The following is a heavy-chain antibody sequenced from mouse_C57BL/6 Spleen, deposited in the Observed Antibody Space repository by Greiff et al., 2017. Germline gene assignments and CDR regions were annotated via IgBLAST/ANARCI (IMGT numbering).Heavy chain of an antibody. CDR3: ARYGYYGSGLDY. Sequence: VKLMESGAELARPGASVKLSCTASGYTFTSYGISWVKQRPGQGLEWIGEIYPRSGNTYYTEKFKGKTTLTADKSSSTAYMELRRLTSEDSAVYFCARYGYYGSGLDYWGQGTTLTVSS. V-gene: IGHV1-81*01. D-gene: IGHD1-1*01. CDR2: IYPRSGNT. J-gene: IGHJ2*01. CDR1: GYTFTSYG.